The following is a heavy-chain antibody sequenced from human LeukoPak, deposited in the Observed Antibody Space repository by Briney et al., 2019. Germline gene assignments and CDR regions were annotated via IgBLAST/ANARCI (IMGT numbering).Heavy chain of an antibody. CDR3: ARHQSYQHHFYRHV. Sequence: TETLSLACSVPGGSISSSSHYWGWTRQPPGKGLEWIGSIYYSGSTYYNPSLKSRVNISVDTITNQFSSQLTSVTAPHPAVSSRARHQSYQHHFYRHVWGRDTSVSIPS. J-gene: IGHJ6*03. D-gene: IGHD3-10*01. V-gene: IGHV4-39*01. CDR2: IYYSGST. CDR1: GGSISSSSHY.